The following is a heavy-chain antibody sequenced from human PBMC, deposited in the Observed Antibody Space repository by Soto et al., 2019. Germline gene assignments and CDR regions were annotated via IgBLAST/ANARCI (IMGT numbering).Heavy chain of an antibody. Sequence: QVQLVQSGAEVKKPGSSVKVSCKASGGTFSSYAISWVRQAPGQRLEWMGWINAGNGNTKYSQKFQGRVTITRDTSASTAYMELSSLRSEDTAVYYCARDWPRYSSSSHYYYYGMDVWGQGTTVTVSS. CDR3: ARDWPRYSSSSHYYYYGMDV. CDR2: INAGNGNT. CDR1: GGTFSSYA. V-gene: IGHV1-3*01. J-gene: IGHJ6*02. D-gene: IGHD6-6*01.